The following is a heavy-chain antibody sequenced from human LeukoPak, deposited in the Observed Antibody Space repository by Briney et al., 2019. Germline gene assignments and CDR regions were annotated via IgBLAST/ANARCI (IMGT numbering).Heavy chain of an antibody. J-gene: IGHJ3*01. CDR3: AKTDYGDYGGFNS. D-gene: IGHD4-17*01. Sequence: SETLSLTCAVSSYSISSGYSWGWIRQPPGKGLEWIGNIYVSGSTYYNLSLKSRVTISIDMSKNLFSLKLISVTAADTAVYRCAKTDYGDYGGFNSWGQETMVTVSS. CDR1: SYSISSGYS. CDR2: IYVSGST. V-gene: IGHV4-38-2*01.